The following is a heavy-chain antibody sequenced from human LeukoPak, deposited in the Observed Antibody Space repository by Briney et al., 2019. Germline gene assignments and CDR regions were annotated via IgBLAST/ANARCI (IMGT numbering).Heavy chain of an antibody. Sequence: SVKVSCKASGDIFNSYSVSWVRQAPGQGLEWMGGVIPMFGSANYAQKFQGRVTITTDQSTTIVYMELSSLSSEDTAVYYCARVGRSRGSLPNSYYYMDVWGKGTTVTVSS. CDR3: ARVGRSRGSLPNSYYYMDV. CDR2: VIPMFGSA. J-gene: IGHJ6*03. V-gene: IGHV1-69*05. CDR1: GDIFNSYS. D-gene: IGHD1-26*01.